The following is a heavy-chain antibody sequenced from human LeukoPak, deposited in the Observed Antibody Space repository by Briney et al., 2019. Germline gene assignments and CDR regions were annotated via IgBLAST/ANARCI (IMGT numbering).Heavy chain of an antibody. V-gene: IGHV4-30-4*08. J-gene: IGHJ5*02. D-gene: IGHD5-24*01. CDR2: IDYSGST. Sequence: SQTLSLTCTVSGGSFSSGDYYWSWIRQPPGKGLEWIGYIDYSGSTYYNPSLKSRVTISVDTSKNQFPLKLSSVTAADTAVYYCARVGRWLPDNWFDPWGQGTLVTVSS. CDR1: GGSFSSGDYY. CDR3: ARVGRWLPDNWFDP.